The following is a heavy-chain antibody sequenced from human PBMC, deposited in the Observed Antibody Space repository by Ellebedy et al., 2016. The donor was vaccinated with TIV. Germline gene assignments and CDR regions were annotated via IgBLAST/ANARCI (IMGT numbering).Heavy chain of an antibody. CDR2: IWYDGSNK. Sequence: GESLKISCAASGFTFSSYGMHWVRQAPGKGLEWVAVIWYDGSNKYYADSVKGRFTISRDNSKNTLYLQMNSLRAEDTAVYYCAREDYDFWSDGMDVWGQGTTVTVSS. V-gene: IGHV3-33*01. J-gene: IGHJ6*02. CDR3: AREDYDFWSDGMDV. CDR1: GFTFSSYG. D-gene: IGHD3-3*01.